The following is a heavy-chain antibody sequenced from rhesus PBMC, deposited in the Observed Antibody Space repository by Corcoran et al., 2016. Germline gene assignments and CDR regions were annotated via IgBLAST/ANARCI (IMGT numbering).Heavy chain of an antibody. D-gene: IGHD4-23*01. CDR2: IKNKADGGTA. V-gene: IGHV3-16*01. CDR3: ARIVSNYFYWYFDI. Sequence: GLDWVGRIKNKADGGTAAYAESVKCRFTISRDDSKNTLYLQMNSLKTEDTAVYYCARIVSNYFYWYFDIWGPGTPITISS. J-gene: IGHJ2*01.